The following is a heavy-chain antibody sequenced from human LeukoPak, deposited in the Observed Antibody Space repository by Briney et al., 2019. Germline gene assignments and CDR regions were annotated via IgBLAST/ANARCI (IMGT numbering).Heavy chain of an antibody. V-gene: IGHV3-30*03. CDR1: GFTFSSYS. Sequence: PGGSLRLSCAASGFTFSSYSMHWVRQAPGKGLEWVAVISYDGSNKYYADSVKGRFTISRDNSKNTLYLQMNSLRAEDTAVYYCASIVGATSHYWGQGTLVTVSS. D-gene: IGHD1-26*01. J-gene: IGHJ4*02. CDR2: ISYDGSNK. CDR3: ASIVGATSHY.